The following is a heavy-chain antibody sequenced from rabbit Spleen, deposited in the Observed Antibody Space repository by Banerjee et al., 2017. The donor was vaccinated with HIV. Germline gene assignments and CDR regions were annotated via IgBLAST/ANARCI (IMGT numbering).Heavy chain of an antibody. CDR3: ARDSGTSFSSYGMDL. V-gene: IGHV1S40*01. CDR2: VAAGVSLTS. Sequence: QQLVESGGGLVKPGASLTLTCKASGFSFNSGYDMCWVRQAPGKGLEWIACVAAGVSLTSYYATWAKGRFTISKTSSTTVTLQMTSLTAADTATYFCARDSGTSFSSYGMDLWGKGTLVTVS. J-gene: IGHJ6*01. CDR1: GFSFNSGYD. D-gene: IGHD8-1*01.